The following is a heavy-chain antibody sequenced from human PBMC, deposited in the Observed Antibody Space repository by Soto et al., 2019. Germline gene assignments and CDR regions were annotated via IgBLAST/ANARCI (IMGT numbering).Heavy chain of an antibody. J-gene: IGHJ6*03. CDR2: LGGNGFTT. Sequence: EVQLLESGGGLVQPGGSLRLSCVVSGFTFGSYAMSWVRQAPEKGPEWVAILGGNGFTTYYADSVKGRFTISGDKSKRPLFLQMTGLGAADPGVYYGAKALRPSWTSFYSRDVWGRGTSVTV. CDR1: GFTFGSYA. D-gene: IGHD2-2*01. CDR3: AKALRPSWTSFYSRDV. V-gene: IGHV3-23*01.